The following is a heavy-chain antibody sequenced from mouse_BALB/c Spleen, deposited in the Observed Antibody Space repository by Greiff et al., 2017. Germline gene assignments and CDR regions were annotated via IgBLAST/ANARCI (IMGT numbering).Heavy chain of an antibody. CDR1: GYAFSSYW. J-gene: IGHJ2*01. V-gene: IGHV1-80*01. CDR2: IYPGDGDT. D-gene: IGHD2-1*01. CDR3: ARRGNYVHFDY. Sequence: VQRVESGAELVRPGSSVKISCKASGYAFSSYWMNWVKQRPGQGLEWIGQIYPGDGDTNYNGKFKGKATLTADKSSSTAYMQLSSLTSEDSAVYFCARRGNYVHFDYWGQGTTLTVSS.